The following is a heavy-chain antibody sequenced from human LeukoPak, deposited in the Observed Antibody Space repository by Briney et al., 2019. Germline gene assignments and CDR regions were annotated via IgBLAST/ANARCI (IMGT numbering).Heavy chain of an antibody. V-gene: IGHV3-9*03. CDR1: GFTFDDYA. J-gene: IGHJ4*02. CDR2: ISWNSGSI. CDR3: AKASGSYLDY. Sequence: SLRLSCAASGFTFDDYAMHWVRQAPGKGLEWVSGISWNSGSIGYADSVKGRFTISRDNAKNSLYLQMNSLRAEDMALYYCAKASGSYLDYWGQGTLVTVSS. D-gene: IGHD1-26*01.